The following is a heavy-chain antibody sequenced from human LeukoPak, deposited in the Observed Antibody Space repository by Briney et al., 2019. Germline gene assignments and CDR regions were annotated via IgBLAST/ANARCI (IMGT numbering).Heavy chain of an antibody. CDR2: IKQDGSEK. Sequence: GGSLRLSCAASGFTFSSYWMSWVRQAPGKGLEWVANIKQDGSEKYYVDSVKGRFTIFRDNAKNSLYLQMNSLRAEDTAVYYCARASGWYNYYYYYGMDVWGQGTTVTVSS. CDR1: GFTFSSYW. CDR3: ARASGWYNYYYYYGMDV. D-gene: IGHD6-19*01. V-gene: IGHV3-7*01. J-gene: IGHJ6*02.